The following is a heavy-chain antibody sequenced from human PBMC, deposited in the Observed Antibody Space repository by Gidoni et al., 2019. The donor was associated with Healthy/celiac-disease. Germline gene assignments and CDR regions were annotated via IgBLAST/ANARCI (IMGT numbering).Heavy chain of an antibody. CDR1: GFPFSSYA. Sequence: QVQLVESGGGVVQPGRSLRLSCAASGFPFSSYAMHWVRQAPGKGLEWVAVISYDGSNKDYAESVKGRFTISRDNSKNTLYLQMNSLRAEDTAVYYCARTAGRGTPFDYWGQGTLVTVSS. J-gene: IGHJ4*02. CDR2: ISYDGSNK. D-gene: IGHD2-21*02. CDR3: ARTAGRGTPFDY. V-gene: IGHV3-30-3*01.